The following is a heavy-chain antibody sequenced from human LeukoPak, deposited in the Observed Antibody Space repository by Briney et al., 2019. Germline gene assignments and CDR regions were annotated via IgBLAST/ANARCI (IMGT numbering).Heavy chain of an antibody. Sequence: SETLSLTCAVYGGSFSGYYWSWLRQPPGKGLEWIGEINHSGSTNYNPSLKSRVTISVDTSKNQFSLKLSSVTAADTAVYYCARGPRFWSGYYLHYYYGMDVWGQGTTVTVSS. CDR1: GGSFSGYY. CDR3: ARGPRFWSGYYLHYYYGMDV. V-gene: IGHV4-34*01. CDR2: INHSGST. J-gene: IGHJ6*02. D-gene: IGHD3-3*01.